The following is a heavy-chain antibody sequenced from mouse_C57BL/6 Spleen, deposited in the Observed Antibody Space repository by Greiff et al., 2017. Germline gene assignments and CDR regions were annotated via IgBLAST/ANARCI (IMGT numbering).Heavy chain of an antibody. V-gene: IGHV1-15*01. CDR1: GYTFTDYE. CDR2: IDPETGGT. J-gene: IGHJ2*01. Sequence: QVHVKQSGAELVRPGASVTLSCKASGYTFTDYEMHWVKQTPVHGLEWIGAIDPETGGTAYNQKFKGKAILTADKSSSTAYMELRSLTSEDSAVYYCTRWDYGSSYPYYFDYWGQGTTLTVSS. CDR3: TRWDYGSSYPYYFDY. D-gene: IGHD1-1*01.